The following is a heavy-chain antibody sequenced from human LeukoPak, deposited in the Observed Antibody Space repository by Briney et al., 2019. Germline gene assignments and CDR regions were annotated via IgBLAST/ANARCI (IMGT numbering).Heavy chain of an antibody. D-gene: IGHD6-13*01. Sequence: GGSLRLSCAASGFIFSSYSMSWVRQAPGKGLEWVSVITGSGGNTYYADSVKGRFTISKDNSKNTVYLQMSSLRVDDTAVYYCAKAASSSWPSYYYGMDVWGQGTMVTVSS. CDR3: AKAASSSWPSYYYGMDV. J-gene: IGHJ6*02. CDR2: ITGSGGNT. V-gene: IGHV3-23*01. CDR1: GFIFSSYS.